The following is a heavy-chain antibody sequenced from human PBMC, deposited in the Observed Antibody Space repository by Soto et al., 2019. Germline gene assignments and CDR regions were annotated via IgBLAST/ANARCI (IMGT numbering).Heavy chain of an antibody. Sequence: PSETLSLTCTVSGGSISSYYWSWIRQPPGKGLEWIGYIYYSGSTNYNPSLKSRVTISVDTSKNQFSLKLSSVTAADTAVYYCARDGGGYCSGGSCYSWYYGMDVWGQGTTVTVSS. CDR2: IYYSGST. D-gene: IGHD2-15*01. V-gene: IGHV4-59*01. J-gene: IGHJ6*02. CDR3: ARDGGGYCSGGSCYSWYYGMDV. CDR1: GGSISSYY.